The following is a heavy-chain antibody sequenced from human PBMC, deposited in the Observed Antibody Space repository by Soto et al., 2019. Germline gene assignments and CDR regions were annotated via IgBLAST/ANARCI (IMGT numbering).Heavy chain of an antibody. D-gene: IGHD3-22*01. CDR2: IKGEADGGTT. Sequence: PGGSLRLSCAASGFTFSNAWMSWVHQAPGKGLEWVGRIKGEADGGTTDYAAPVKGRIIISRDHSKDTLYLQMNSLKTEDTAVYYCTTGLSNGYYNFDYWGQGTPVTVSS. V-gene: IGHV3-15*01. CDR3: TTGLSNGYYNFDY. J-gene: IGHJ4*02. CDR1: GFTFSNAW.